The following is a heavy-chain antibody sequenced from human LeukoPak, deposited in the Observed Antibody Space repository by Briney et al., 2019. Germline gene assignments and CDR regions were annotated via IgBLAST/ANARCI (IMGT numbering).Heavy chain of an antibody. CDR1: GYTFTSYG. CDR2: MNPNSGNT. Sequence: ASVKVSCKASGYTFTSYGINWVRQATGQGLEWMGWMNPNSGNTGYAQKFQGRVTITRNTSISTAYMGLSSLRSEDTAVYYCARVSPGFLEWLEDDWFDPWGQGTLVTVSS. V-gene: IGHV1-8*03. D-gene: IGHD3-3*01. J-gene: IGHJ5*02. CDR3: ARVSPGFLEWLEDDWFDP.